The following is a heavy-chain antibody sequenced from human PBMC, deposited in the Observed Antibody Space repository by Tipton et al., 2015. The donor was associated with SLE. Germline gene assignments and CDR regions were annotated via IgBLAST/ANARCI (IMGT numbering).Heavy chain of an antibody. Sequence: LRLSCTVSGGSISSGGYYWSWIRQHPGKGLEWIGYIYYSGSTYYNPSLKSRVTISVDTSKNQFSLKLSSVTAADTAVYYCARDRRPQGAFDIWGQGTMVTVSS. CDR1: GGSISSGGYY. V-gene: IGHV4-31*03. CDR2: IYYSGST. CDR3: ARDRRPQGAFDI. J-gene: IGHJ3*02.